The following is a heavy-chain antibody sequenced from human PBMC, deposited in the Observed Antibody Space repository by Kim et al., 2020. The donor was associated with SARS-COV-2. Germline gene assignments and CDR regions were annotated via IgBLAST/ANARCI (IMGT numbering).Heavy chain of an antibody. CDR2: INPSGGST. D-gene: IGHD1-26*01. CDR3: ARGLVGATTAHCFDY. Sequence: ASVKVSCKASGYTFTSYYMHWVRQAPGQGLEWMGIINPSGGSTSYAQKFQGRVTMTRDTSTSTVYMELSSLRSEDTAVYYCARGLVGATTAHCFDYWGQGTLVTVSS. J-gene: IGHJ4*02. CDR1: GYTFTSYY. V-gene: IGHV1-46*01.